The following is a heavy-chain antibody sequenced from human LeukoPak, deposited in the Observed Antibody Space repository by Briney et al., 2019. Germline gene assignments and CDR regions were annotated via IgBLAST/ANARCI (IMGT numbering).Heavy chain of an antibody. CDR3: ASGGVGARPD. Sequence: PSETLSLTCTVSGGYINSGNYYWNWIRQPAGKGLEWIGRIYISGAINCNPSLKSRVTISVDTSKKQFSLKLTSVTAADTAVYYCASGGVGARPDWGQGTLVIVSS. J-gene: IGHJ4*02. CDR1: GGYINSGNYY. CDR2: IYISGAI. D-gene: IGHD1-26*01. V-gene: IGHV4-61*02.